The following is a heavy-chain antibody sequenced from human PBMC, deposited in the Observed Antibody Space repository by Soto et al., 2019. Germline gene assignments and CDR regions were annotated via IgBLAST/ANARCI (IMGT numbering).Heavy chain of an antibody. Sequence: QVQLVQSGAEVKKPGASVKVSCKASGYTFTSYGISWVRQAPGQGLEWMGWISAYNGNTNYAQKLQGRVTMTTDTPTREAYRELRILGAEETAVYYCARDYETRASYGMDVWGQGTPVPVSS. V-gene: IGHV1-18*01. CDR1: GYTFTSYG. CDR3: ARDYETRASYGMDV. J-gene: IGHJ6*02. CDR2: ISAYNGNT. D-gene: IGHD3-3*01.